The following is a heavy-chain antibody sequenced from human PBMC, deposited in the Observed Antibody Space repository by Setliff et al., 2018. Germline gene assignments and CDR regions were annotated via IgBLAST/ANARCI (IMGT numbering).Heavy chain of an antibody. CDR3: ATDVTVAAFDY. D-gene: IGHD5-12*01. V-gene: IGHV1-18*04. J-gene: IGHJ4*02. Sequence: GASVKVSCKSSGYIFTDYYIHWVRQAPGQGLEWMGWISAYNGNTNYARKLQGRVTMTTDTSTSTAYMELRSLRSEDTAVYYCATDVTVAAFDYWGQGTLVTVSS. CDR2: ISAYNGNT. CDR1: GYIFTDYY.